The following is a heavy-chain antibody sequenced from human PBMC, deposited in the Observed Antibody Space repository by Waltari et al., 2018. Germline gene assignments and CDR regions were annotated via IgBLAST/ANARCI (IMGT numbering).Heavy chain of an antibody. J-gene: IGHJ4*02. CDR2: ISGSGGST. CDR1: GFTFSSYA. V-gene: IGHV3-23*01. CDR3: AKGPGSVGYFDY. Sequence: EVQLLESGGGLVQPGGSLSLSCAASGFTFSSYAMSWVRQAPGKGLEWVSAISGSGGSTYYADSVKGRFTISRDNSKNTLYLQMNSLRAEDTAVYYCAKGPGSVGYFDYWGQGTPVTVSS. D-gene: IGHD1-26*01.